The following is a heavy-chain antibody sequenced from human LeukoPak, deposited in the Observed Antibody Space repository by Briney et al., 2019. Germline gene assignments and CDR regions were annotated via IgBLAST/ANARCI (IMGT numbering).Heavy chain of an antibody. Sequence: SETLSLTCTVSGGSISGSYWSWIRQPPGKGLEWIAYMYNSGSTNYNPSLKSRVTISIDTSKNQFSLKLSSLTAADTAIYYCARGIESYADYGYWGQGILVTVSS. D-gene: IGHD4-17*01. CDR2: MYNSGST. V-gene: IGHV4-59*01. J-gene: IGHJ4*02. CDR1: GGSISGSY. CDR3: ARGIESYADYGY.